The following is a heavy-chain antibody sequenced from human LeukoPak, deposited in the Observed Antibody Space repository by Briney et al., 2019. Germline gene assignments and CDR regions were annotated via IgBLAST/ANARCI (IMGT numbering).Heavy chain of an antibody. J-gene: IGHJ3*02. D-gene: IGHD3-10*01. CDR3: VREALITADAFDI. CDR2: ISYDGSNK. CDR1: GFTFSSYA. Sequence: GGSLRLSCAASGFTFSSYAMHWVRQAPGKGLEWVAVISYDGSNKYYADSVKGRFTISRDNSKNTLYLQMNSLRAEDTAVYYCVREALITADAFDIWGQGTMVTVSS. V-gene: IGHV3-30*04.